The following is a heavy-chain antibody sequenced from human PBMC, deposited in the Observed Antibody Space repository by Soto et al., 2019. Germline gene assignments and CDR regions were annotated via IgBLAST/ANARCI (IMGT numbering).Heavy chain of an antibody. CDR2: IKQDGSEK. Sequence: GGSLRLSCAASGFTFSSYYMTWVRQAPGKGLEWVANIKQDGSEKFYVDSVKGRFSISRDNAKNSLYLQMNSLRAEDTAVYYCAGGSGWLFDSWGQGTLVTVSS. D-gene: IGHD6-19*01. CDR3: AGGSGWLFDS. CDR1: GFTFSSYY. J-gene: IGHJ4*02. V-gene: IGHV3-7*03.